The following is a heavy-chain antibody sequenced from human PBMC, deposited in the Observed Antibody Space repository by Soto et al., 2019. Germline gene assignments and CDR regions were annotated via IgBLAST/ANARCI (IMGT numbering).Heavy chain of an antibody. CDR2: VTRSGST. J-gene: IGHJ4*02. Sequence: PSETLSLTCAVSGGSISSSNCWSWVRQSPGKGLEWIGEVTRSGSTNYNPSLKSRVTISIDTSNKHLSLHLSSVTAADTAVYYCARQKVSRFYGEVDFFDYWGLGTLVTVS. V-gene: IGHV4-4*02. CDR3: ARQKVSRFYGEVDFFDY. D-gene: IGHD4-17*01. CDR1: GGSISSSNC.